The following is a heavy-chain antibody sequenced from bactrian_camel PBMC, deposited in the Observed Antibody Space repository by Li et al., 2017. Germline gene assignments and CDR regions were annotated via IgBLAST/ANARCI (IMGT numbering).Heavy chain of an antibody. V-gene: IGHV3S53*01. D-gene: IGHD2*01. CDR2: INRRGTT. CDR1: GYSAVTLC. J-gene: IGHJ4*01. CDR3: AAEPTHASWPCGIWDEYNY. Sequence: HVQLVESGGGSAQVGGSLRLSCAAASGYSAVTLCMVWFRQAPGKEREGVAVINRRGTTNYADSVKGRFTISKVNAESTLYLQMNSLKPEDTAIYYCAAEPTHASWPCGIWDEYNYWGQGTQVTVS.